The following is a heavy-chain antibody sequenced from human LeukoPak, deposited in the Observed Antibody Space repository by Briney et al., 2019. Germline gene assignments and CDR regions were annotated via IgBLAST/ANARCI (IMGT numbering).Heavy chain of an antibody. D-gene: IGHD3-9*01. V-gene: IGHV3-30-3*01. Sequence: GGSLRLSCAASRFTFSSYTIHWARQAPGKGLEWVAVISYDGNNKYYADSVKGRFTISRDSSKNTLYLQMNSLRPEDTAVYYCARDGPYYDVLTGYPPFDYWGQGTLVTVSS. J-gene: IGHJ4*02. CDR3: ARDGPYYDVLTGYPPFDY. CDR2: ISYDGNNK. CDR1: RFTFSSYT.